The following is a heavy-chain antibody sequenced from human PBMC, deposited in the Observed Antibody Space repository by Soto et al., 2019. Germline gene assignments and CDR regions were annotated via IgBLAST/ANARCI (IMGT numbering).Heavy chain of an antibody. Sequence: QVQLVESGGGEVQPGRSLTISCAASGFTFSTYGMHWVRQTPGKGLEWVAVISYDGTNKSYSDSVKGRFTISRDNFKNSLSLQMNGLRADDTAVYCCARGLQSSGVYDYYCYGMDVWGLGTRVTVSS. CDR1: GFTFSTYG. V-gene: IGHV3-30*03. D-gene: IGHD5-12*01. CDR3: ARGLQSSGVYDYYCYGMDV. J-gene: IGHJ6*02. CDR2: ISYDGTNK.